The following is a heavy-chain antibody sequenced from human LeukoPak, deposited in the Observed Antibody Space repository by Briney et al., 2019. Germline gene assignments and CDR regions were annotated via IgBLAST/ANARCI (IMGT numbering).Heavy chain of an antibody. Sequence: PGGSLRLSCAASGFTFSNYDTHWVRQAPGKGLEWVAFIRYDESNKYYADSVKGRFTISRDYSKNTLYLQMNSLRFEDTAVYYCAKDQSHSSSSRGSFDIWGQGIMVTVSS. J-gene: IGHJ3*02. V-gene: IGHV3-30*02. CDR3: AKDQSHSSSSRGSFDI. CDR2: IRYDESNK. D-gene: IGHD6-6*01. CDR1: GFTFSNYD.